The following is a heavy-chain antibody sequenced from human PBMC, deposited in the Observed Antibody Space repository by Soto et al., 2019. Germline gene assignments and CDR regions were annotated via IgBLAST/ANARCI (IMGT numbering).Heavy chain of an antibody. J-gene: IGHJ3*02. CDR1: GFTFSSYG. V-gene: IGHV3-33*01. CDR2: IWYDGSNK. Sequence: QVQLVESGGGVVQPGRSLRLSCAASGFTFSSYGMHWVRQAPGKGLEWVAVIWYDGSNKYYADSVKGRFTIFRDNSKNTLYLQMNSLRAEDTAVYYCARDSGRLDDAFDIWGQGTMVTVSS. CDR3: ARDSGRLDDAFDI. D-gene: IGHD6-19*01.